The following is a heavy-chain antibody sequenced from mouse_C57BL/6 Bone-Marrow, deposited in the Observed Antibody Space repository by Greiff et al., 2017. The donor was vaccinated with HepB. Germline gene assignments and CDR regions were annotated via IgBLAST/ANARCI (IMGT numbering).Heavy chain of an antibody. Sequence: EVKLMESGPGLVKPSQSLSLTCSVTGYSITSGYYWNWIRQFPGNKLEWMGYISYDGSNNYNPSLKNRISITRDTSKNQFFLKLNSVTTEDTATYYCASLYYYGSSYVGDYWGQGTTLTVSS. V-gene: IGHV3-6*01. CDR3: ASLYYYGSSYVGDY. J-gene: IGHJ2*01. CDR2: ISYDGSN. D-gene: IGHD1-1*01. CDR1: GYSITSGYY.